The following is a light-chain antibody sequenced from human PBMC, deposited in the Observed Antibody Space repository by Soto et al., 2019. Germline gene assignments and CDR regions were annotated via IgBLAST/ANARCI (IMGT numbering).Light chain of an antibody. CDR3: QQYFSTPFT. CDR1: QSLFYSSNNKSY. CDR2: WAS. V-gene: IGKV4-1*01. J-gene: IGKJ3*01. Sequence: DIVMTQSPDSLAVSLSERATINCESSQSLFYSSNNKSYLAWYQHKPGQPPQLLIYWASTRESGVPDRFSGSGSETDFTLTISSLRAEDVAIYYCQQYFSTPFTFGPGTKVEIE.